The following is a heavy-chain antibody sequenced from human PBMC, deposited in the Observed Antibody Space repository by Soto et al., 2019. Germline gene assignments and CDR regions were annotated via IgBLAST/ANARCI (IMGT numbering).Heavy chain of an antibody. V-gene: IGHV3-48*01. D-gene: IGHD1-26*01. Sequence: EVQLVESGGGLVQPGGSLRLSCAASGFTFSSYSMNWVRQAPGKGLEWVSYISSSSSTIYYADSVKGRFTISRDNAKNVLYLPMNSLRGEDTAVYDCASDGGRLTYWGQGTLVTASS. CDR1: GFTFSSYS. CDR3: ASDGGRLTY. J-gene: IGHJ4*02. CDR2: ISSSSSTI.